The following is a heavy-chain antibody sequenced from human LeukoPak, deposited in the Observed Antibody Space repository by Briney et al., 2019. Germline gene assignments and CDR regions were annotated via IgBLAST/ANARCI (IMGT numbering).Heavy chain of an antibody. D-gene: IGHD3-22*01. CDR2: INHSGST. CDR1: GGSFSGYY. J-gene: IGHJ4*02. V-gene: IGHV4-34*01. CDR3: ARVGGYYVGYGYFDY. Sequence: PSETLSLTCAVYGGSFSGYYWSWIRQPPGKGLEWIGEINHSGSTNYNPSLKSRVTISVDTSKNQFSLKLSSVTAADTAVYYCARVGGYYVGYGYFDYWGQGTLVTVSS.